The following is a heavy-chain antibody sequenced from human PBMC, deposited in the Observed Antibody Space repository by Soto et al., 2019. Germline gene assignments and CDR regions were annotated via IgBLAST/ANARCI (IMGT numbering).Heavy chain of an antibody. V-gene: IGHV3-23*01. CDR1: GFTFSSYA. CDR2: ISGSGGTT. J-gene: IGHJ4*02. D-gene: IGHD2-2*01. Sequence: GGSLKLSCAASGFTFSSYAMSWVRQVPGKGLEWVSAISGSGGTTFYADSVKGRFTISRDNSKNTVSLQVNSLRAEDTALYYCAKENCRSTSCAFDYWGQGTLVTFSS. CDR3: AKENCRSTSCAFDY.